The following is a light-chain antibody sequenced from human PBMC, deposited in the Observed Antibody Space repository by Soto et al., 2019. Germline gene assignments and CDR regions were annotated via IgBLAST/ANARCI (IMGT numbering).Light chain of an antibody. Sequence: NFMLTQPHSVSASPGKTVTISCTRSSGSVANYAVQWYQQRPGSSPTTVIYEDNQRPFGVPDRFSGSIDSSSNSASLSISGLKTEDEADYYCQSYDTSNHVVFGGGTKLTVL. CDR1: SGSVANYA. CDR2: EDN. V-gene: IGLV6-57*01. J-gene: IGLJ2*01. CDR3: QSYDTSNHVV.